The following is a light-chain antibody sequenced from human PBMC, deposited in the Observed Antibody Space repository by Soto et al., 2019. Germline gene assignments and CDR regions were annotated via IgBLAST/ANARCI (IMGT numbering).Light chain of an antibody. CDR3: QQRSHWPPQYT. V-gene: IGKV3-11*01. CDR2: DAS. J-gene: IGKJ2*01. CDR1: QSGRIS. Sequence: IVLTQSPATLSSSPGERATISCRASQSGRISLAWYQQKPGQAPRLLIYDASNRATGIPARFSGSGSGTDFALTISSLEPEDFAVYYCQQRSHWPPQYTFGQGTKLEIK.